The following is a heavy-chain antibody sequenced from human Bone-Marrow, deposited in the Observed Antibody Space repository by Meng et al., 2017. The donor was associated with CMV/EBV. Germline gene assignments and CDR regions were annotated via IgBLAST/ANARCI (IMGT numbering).Heavy chain of an antibody. CDR2: ISNSPTTI. J-gene: IGHJ6*02. V-gene: IGHV3-48*04. Sequence: GGSLRLSCAASGFTFSRFVMNWVRQAPGKGLEWVSYISNSPTTIHYADSVKGRFTISRDNAKNSLYLQMNSLRAEDTAVYYCARVSATAMVLIYYGMDVWGQGTTVTVYS. D-gene: IGHD5-18*01. CDR3: ARVSATAMVLIYYGMDV. CDR1: GFTFSRFV.